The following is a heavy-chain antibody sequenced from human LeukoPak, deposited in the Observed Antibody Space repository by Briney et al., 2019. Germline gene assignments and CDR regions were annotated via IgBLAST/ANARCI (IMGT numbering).Heavy chain of an antibody. D-gene: IGHD3-10*01. CDR3: AKDMVRGVIYAFDI. V-gene: IGHV3-9*01. J-gene: IGHJ3*02. Sequence: PGGSLRLSCTASGFTFDDYAMHWVRHAPGKGLEWVSGINWNSGNIGYADSVKGRFTISRDNAKNSLYLQMNSLRAEDTALYYCAKDMVRGVIYAFDIWGQGTMVTVSS. CDR2: INWNSGNI. CDR1: GFTFDDYA.